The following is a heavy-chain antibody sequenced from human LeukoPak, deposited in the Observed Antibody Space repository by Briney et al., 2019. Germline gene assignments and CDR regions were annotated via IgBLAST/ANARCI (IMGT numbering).Heavy chain of an antibody. CDR1: GYTFTGYY. V-gene: IGHV1-2*02. D-gene: IGHD3-22*01. J-gene: IGHJ4*02. CDR2: INPNSGGT. CDR3: ASNHYYDNSRYYSSFDY. Sequence: ASVKVSCKASGYTFTGYYMHWVRQAPGQGLEWMGWINPNSGGTNYAQKFQGRVTMTRDTSISTAYMELSRLRSDDTAVYYCASNHYYDNSRYYSSFDYWGQETLVTVSS.